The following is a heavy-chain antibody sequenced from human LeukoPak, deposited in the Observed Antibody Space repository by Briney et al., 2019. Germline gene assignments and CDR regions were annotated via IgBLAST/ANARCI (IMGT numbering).Heavy chain of an antibody. CDR3: AKRGRDGYNYGAFDI. CDR2: ISYDGSNK. D-gene: IGHD5-24*01. J-gene: IGHJ3*02. V-gene: IGHV3-30*18. CDR1: GFTFSSYG. Sequence: GRSLRLSCAASGFTFSSYGMHCVRQAPGKGLEWVAVISYDGSNKYYADSVKGRFTISRDNSKNTLYLQMNSLRAEDTAVYYCAKRGRDGYNYGAFDIWGQGTMVTVSS.